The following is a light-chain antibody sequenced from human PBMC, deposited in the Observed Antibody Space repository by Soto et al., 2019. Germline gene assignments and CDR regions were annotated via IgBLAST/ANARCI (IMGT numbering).Light chain of an antibody. Sequence: DIQMTQSPSSLSASVGDRVTITCRASQNIDNYLNWYQQKPGRAPKLLIYATSSVQSGVPSRFSGSGSGADFTLTSSSLQPEDSATYYCQQCYSIPTFGQGTKVEIK. CDR1: QNIDNY. J-gene: IGKJ1*01. CDR2: ATS. CDR3: QQCYSIPT. V-gene: IGKV1-39*01.